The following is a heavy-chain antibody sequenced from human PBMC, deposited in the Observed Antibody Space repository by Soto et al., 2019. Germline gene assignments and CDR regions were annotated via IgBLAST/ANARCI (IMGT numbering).Heavy chain of an antibody. D-gene: IGHD2-8*02. Sequence: RSLTCTVSGDSVSRDSYYWSWVRKPPGKGLEWIGYIYHSGSTSYNPSLQSRVTMSINTSKNQFSLELSSVTAADTAIYYCAREGGVLRMSNWLDPWGQGILVTVSS. V-gene: IGHV4-61*01. CDR1: GDSVSRDSYY. CDR3: AREGGVLRMSNWLDP. J-gene: IGHJ5*02. CDR2: IYHSGST.